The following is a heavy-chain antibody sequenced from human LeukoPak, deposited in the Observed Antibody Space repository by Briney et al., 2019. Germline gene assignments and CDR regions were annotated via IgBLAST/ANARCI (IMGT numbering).Heavy chain of an antibody. D-gene: IGHD1-7*01. CDR1: GYTFTSYG. V-gene: IGHV1-69*05. J-gene: IGHJ4*02. Sequence: SVKVSCKASGYTFTSYGISWVRQAPGQGLEWMGGIIPIFGTANYAQKFQGRVTITTDESTSTAYMELSSLRSEDTAVYYCARAITGTTSYYFDYWGQGTLVTVSS. CDR2: IIPIFGTA. CDR3: ARAITGTTSYYFDY.